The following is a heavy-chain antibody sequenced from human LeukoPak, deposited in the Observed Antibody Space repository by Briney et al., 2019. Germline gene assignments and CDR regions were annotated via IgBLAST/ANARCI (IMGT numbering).Heavy chain of an antibody. CDR1: GGSISSSGYY. V-gene: IGHV4-39*01. Sequence: ETLSLTCTASGGSISSSGYYWGWIRQPPGKGLEWIASINHSGTTYYNPSLKSRVTISEDRSKNQFSLKLSSVTAADTAVYYCARLRDGRWLLEYWGQGTLVTVSS. D-gene: IGHD5-24*01. CDR3: ARLRDGRWLLEY. CDR2: INHSGTT. J-gene: IGHJ4*02.